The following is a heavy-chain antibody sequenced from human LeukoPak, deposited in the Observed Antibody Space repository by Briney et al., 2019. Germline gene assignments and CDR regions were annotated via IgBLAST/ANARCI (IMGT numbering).Heavy chain of an antibody. J-gene: IGHJ6*02. CDR2: ISHDGNNK. D-gene: IGHD3-22*01. CDR1: GFTFSSYA. V-gene: IGHV3-30-3*01. Sequence: PGGSLRLSCAASGFTFSSYAMHWVRRAPGKGLDWVAVISHDGNNKYNADSVKGRFTISRDNSKNTLYLQMNSLRAEDTAVYYCARALPITMIVVVYPGGMDVWGQGTTVTVSS. CDR3: ARALPITMIVVVYPGGMDV.